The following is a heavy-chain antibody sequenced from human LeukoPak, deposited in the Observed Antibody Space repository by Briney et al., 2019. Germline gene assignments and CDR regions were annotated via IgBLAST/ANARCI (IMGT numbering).Heavy chain of an antibody. CDR1: GFTFSRTW. D-gene: IGHD1-26*01. CDR3: ARDNYYSIDY. J-gene: IGHJ4*02. Sequence: GGSLRLSCGASGFTFSRTWMHWVRQAPGKGLVCVSRINSDGTSTVYADSVKGRFTISRDNAKNTVYLQMSGLGVDDTAVYYCARDNYYSIDYWGQGTLVTVSS. CDR2: INSDGTST. V-gene: IGHV3-74*01.